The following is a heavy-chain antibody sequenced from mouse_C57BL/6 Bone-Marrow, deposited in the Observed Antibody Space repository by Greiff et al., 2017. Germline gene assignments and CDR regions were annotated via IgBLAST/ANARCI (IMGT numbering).Heavy chain of an antibody. V-gene: IGHV5-4*03. J-gene: IGHJ1*03. CDR1: GFTFSSYA. Sequence: EVKLVESGGGLVKPGGSLKLSCAASGFTFSSYAMSWVRQTPEKRLEWVATISDGGSYTYYPDNVKGRFTLSRDNAKNNLYLQMSHLKSEDTAMYYCARRGLGTTVVEPFDWYFDVWGTGTTVTVSS. CDR2: ISDGGSYT. CDR3: ARRGLGTTVVEPFDWYFDV. D-gene: IGHD1-1*01.